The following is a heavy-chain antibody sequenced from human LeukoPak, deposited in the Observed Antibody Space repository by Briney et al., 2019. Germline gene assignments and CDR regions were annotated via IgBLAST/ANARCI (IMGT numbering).Heavy chain of an antibody. CDR3: ARQWVTKRAFDY. Sequence: PSETLSLTCTVSGGSISSYYWSWIRQPPGKGLEWIGYIYYSGSTNYNPSLKSRVTISVDTSKNQFSLKLSSVTAADTAVYYCARQWVTKRAFDYWGQGTLVTVSS. D-gene: IGHD4-17*01. J-gene: IGHJ4*02. V-gene: IGHV4-59*08. CDR2: IYYSGST. CDR1: GGSISSYY.